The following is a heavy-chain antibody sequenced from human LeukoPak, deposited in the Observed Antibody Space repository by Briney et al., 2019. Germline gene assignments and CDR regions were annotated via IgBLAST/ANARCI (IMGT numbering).Heavy chain of an antibody. V-gene: IGHV4-59*01. Sequence: ASETLSLTCTVSGGSISSYYWSWIRQPPGKGLEWIGYIYYSGSTNYNPSLKSRVTISVDTSKNQFSLKLSSVTAADTAVYYCARAYRGDCWPFDYWGQGTLVTVSS. CDR1: GGSISSYY. CDR2: IYYSGST. J-gene: IGHJ4*02. D-gene: IGHD2-21*02. CDR3: ARAYRGDCWPFDY.